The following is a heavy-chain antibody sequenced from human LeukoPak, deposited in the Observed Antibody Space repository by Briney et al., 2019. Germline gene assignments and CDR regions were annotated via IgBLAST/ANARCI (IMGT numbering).Heavy chain of an antibody. Sequence: GESLKISCAASGFTFSSYAMSWVRQAPGKGLEWVSAISGSGGSTYYADSVKGRFTISRDNSKNTLYLQMNSLRAEDTAVYYCAKSLYGSGTNWFDPWGQGTLVTVSS. CDR1: GFTFSSYA. J-gene: IGHJ5*02. CDR2: ISGSGGST. V-gene: IGHV3-23*01. CDR3: AKSLYGSGTNWFDP. D-gene: IGHD3-10*01.